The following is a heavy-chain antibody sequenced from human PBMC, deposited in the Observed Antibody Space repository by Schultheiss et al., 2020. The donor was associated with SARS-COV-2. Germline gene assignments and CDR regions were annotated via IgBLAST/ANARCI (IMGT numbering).Heavy chain of an antibody. J-gene: IGHJ4*02. CDR3: ARVGYGSGSRNPATIDY. D-gene: IGHD3-10*01. Sequence: SAKVSCKASGYTFTGYYMHWVRQAPGQGLEWMGGIIPIFGTANYAQKFQGRVTITADKSTSTAYMELSSLRSEDTAVYYCARVGYGSGSRNPATIDYWGQGTLVTVSS. CDR2: IIPIFGTA. CDR1: GYTFTGYY. V-gene: IGHV1-69*06.